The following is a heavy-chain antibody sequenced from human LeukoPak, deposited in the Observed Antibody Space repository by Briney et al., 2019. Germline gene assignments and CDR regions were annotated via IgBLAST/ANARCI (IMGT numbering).Heavy chain of an antibody. CDR1: GFTFDDYA. CDR2: ISWNSGSI. D-gene: IGHD3-3*01. J-gene: IGHJ3*02. CDR3: AKAFHDFWSGYSDAFDI. Sequence: GRSLRLSCAASGFTFDDYAMHWVRQTPGKGLEWVSGISWNSGSIGYADSVKGRFTISRDNAKNSLYLQMNSLRAEDMALYYCAKAFHDFWSGYSDAFDIWGQGTMVTVPS. V-gene: IGHV3-9*03.